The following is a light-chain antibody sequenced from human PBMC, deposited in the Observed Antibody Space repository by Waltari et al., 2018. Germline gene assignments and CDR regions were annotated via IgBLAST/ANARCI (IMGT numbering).Light chain of an antibody. CDR1: QSVSSN. V-gene: IGKV3-15*01. CDR3: QQYNNWPLP. CDR2: GAP. Sequence: EIVMTQSPATLSVSPVERATLSCRASQSVSSNVAWYQQKPGQALRLLIYGAPTRATGIPARFSGSGSGIEFTLTISSLQSEDFAVYDCQQYNNWPLPFGGGTKVEIK. J-gene: IGKJ4*01.